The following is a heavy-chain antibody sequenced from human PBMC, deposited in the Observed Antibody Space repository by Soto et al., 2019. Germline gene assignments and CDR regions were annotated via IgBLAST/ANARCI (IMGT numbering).Heavy chain of an antibody. V-gene: IGHV3-23*01. CDR3: AKDKLITGTRPTNWLAP. Sequence: PVGSLRLSCAASGFTFSSYAMSWVRQSPGKGLEWVSAISGSGGSTYYADSVKGRFTISRDNSKNTLYLQMNSLRAEDTAVYYCAKDKLITGTRPTNWLAPGGQGNLVTV. D-gene: IGHD1-20*01. CDR1: GFTFSSYA. J-gene: IGHJ5*02. CDR2: ISGSGGST.